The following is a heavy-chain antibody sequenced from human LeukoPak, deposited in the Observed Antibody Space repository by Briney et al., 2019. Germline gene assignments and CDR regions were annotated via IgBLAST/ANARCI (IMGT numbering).Heavy chain of an antibody. CDR1: GFTFSSYS. J-gene: IGHJ4*02. V-gene: IGHV3-21*01. CDR3: ATLSLYDFWSGNEY. CDR2: ISSSSSYI. D-gene: IGHD3-3*01. Sequence: GGSLRLSCAASGFTFSSYSMNWVRQAPGKGLEWVSSISSSSSYIYYADSVKGRFTISRDNAKNSLYLQMNSLRAEDTAVYYCATLSLYDFWSGNEYWGQGTLVTVSS.